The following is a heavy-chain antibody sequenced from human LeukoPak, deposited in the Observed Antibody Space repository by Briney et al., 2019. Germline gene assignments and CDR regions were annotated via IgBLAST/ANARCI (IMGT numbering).Heavy chain of an antibody. J-gene: IGHJ4*02. CDR1: GGSISSYY. Sequence: SSETLSLTCTVSGGSISSYYWSWIRQPPGKGLEWIGYIYYSGSTNYNPSLKSRVTISVDTSKNQFSLKLSSVTAADTAVYYCAASTVVTPTYFDYWGQGTLVTVSS. D-gene: IGHD4-23*01. CDR2: IYYSGST. V-gene: IGHV4-59*08. CDR3: AASTVVTPTYFDY.